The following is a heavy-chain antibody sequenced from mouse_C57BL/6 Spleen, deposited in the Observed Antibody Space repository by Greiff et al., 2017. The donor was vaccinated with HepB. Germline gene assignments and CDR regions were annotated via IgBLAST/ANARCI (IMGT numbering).Heavy chain of an antibody. V-gene: IGHV5-4*01. Sequence: EVMLVESGGGLVKPGGSLKLSCAASGFTFSSYAMSWVRQTPEKRLEWVATISDGGSYTYYPDNVKGRFTISRDNAKNNLYLQMSLLKSEDTAMYYCARDPGRNYFDYWGQGTTLTVSS. CDR1: GFTFSSYA. J-gene: IGHJ2*01. CDR2: ISDGGSYT. CDR3: ARDPGRNYFDY.